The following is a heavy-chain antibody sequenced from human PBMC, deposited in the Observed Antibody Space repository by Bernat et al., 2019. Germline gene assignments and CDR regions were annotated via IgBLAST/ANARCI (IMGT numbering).Heavy chain of an antibody. CDR3: ARGRYCSSTSCYDAFDI. D-gene: IGHD2-2*01. V-gene: IGHV3-48*03. CDR1: GFTFSSYE. Sequence: LVESGGGLVQPGGSLRLSCAASGFTFSSYEMNWVRQAPGKGLEWVSYISSSGSTIYYADSVKGRFTISRDNAKNSLYLQMNSLRAEDTAVYYCARGRYCSSTSCYDAFDIWGQGTMVTVSS. J-gene: IGHJ3*02. CDR2: ISSSGSTI.